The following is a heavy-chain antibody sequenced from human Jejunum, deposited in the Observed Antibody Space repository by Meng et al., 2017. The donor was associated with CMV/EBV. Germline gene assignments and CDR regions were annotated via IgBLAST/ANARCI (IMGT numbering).Heavy chain of an antibody. V-gene: IGHV7-4-1*02. Sequence: KQPGPSGKVPCKASGYTFTSYVITWVRQAPRQARDGMGWIDPNTGNPTYDQGFTGRFVFSLDTSVSTAYLQINRLRAADTAVYYCARDSPLDGYSLLDYWGQGTLVTVSS. CDR2: IDPNTGNP. D-gene: IGHD5-24*01. J-gene: IGHJ4*02. CDR1: GYTFTSYV. CDR3: ARDSPLDGYSLLDY.